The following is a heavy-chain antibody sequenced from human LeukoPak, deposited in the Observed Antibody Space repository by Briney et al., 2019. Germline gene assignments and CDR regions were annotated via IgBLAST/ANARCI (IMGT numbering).Heavy chain of an antibody. CDR3: ANRGKYYFDY. D-gene: IGHD3-10*01. CDR1: GFTFSNYA. Sequence: GGSLRLSCVASGFTFSNYAMSWVRQAPGKGLEWVSSISDGGGGTYYADSVKGRFTISRDNSKNTLCLLMNSLRAEDTAIYYCANRGKYYFDYWGQGTLVTVSS. J-gene: IGHJ4*02. CDR2: ISDGGGGT. V-gene: IGHV3-23*01.